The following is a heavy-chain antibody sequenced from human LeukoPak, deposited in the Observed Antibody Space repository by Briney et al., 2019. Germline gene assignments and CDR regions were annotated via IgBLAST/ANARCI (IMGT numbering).Heavy chain of an antibody. V-gene: IGHV1-46*01. J-gene: IGHJ4*02. CDR3: ARDPILVGTTGSLDY. CDR2: INPSVGST. D-gene: IGHD1-26*01. CDR1: GYTFTSYY. Sequence: ASVKVSCKASGYTFTSYYMHWVRQAPGQGLEWMGIINPSVGSTTYAQKFQGRVTMTRDTSTSTVYMELSSLRSEDTAVYYCARDPILVGTTGSLDYWGQGTLVTVSS.